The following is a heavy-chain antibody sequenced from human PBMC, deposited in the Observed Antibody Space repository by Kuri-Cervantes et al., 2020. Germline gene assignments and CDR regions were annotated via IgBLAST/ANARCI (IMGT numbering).Heavy chain of an antibody. Sequence: SETLSLTCTVSGYSISSGYFWGWIRQPPGKGLEWIGTIYHTGSTYYNPSLKSRVTLSVDTSKNQFSLKLSSVTAADTAVYYCARETYYYDSSGYYSRGTFDYWGQGTLVTVSS. V-gene: IGHV4-38-2*02. CDR1: GYSISSGYF. D-gene: IGHD3-22*01. CDR3: ARETYYYDSSGYYSRGTFDY. CDR2: IYHTGST. J-gene: IGHJ4*02.